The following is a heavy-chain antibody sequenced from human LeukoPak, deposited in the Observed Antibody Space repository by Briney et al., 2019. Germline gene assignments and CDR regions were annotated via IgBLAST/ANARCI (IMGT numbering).Heavy chain of an antibody. J-gene: IGHJ3*02. CDR1: GYTFTGYY. V-gene: IGHV1-2*04. Sequence: ASVKVSCKASGYTFTGYYMHWVRQAPGQGLEWMGWINPNSGGTNYAQKFQGWVTMTRDTSISTAYMELSRLRSDDTAVYYCARDESGVYDSSGPRAGGAFDIWGQGTMVTVSS. CDR2: INPNSGGT. D-gene: IGHD3-22*01. CDR3: ARDESGVYDSSGPRAGGAFDI.